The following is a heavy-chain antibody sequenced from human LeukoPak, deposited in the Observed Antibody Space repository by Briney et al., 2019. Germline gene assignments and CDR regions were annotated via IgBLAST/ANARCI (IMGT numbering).Heavy chain of an antibody. V-gene: IGHV3-21*01. CDR2: INTSSIYI. J-gene: IGHJ6*03. CDR1: GFTFSSYS. CDR3: ARGWSSGYYYYMDV. D-gene: IGHD2-8*01. Sequence: GGSLRLSCAASGFTFSSYSMNWVRQAPGKGLEWVSSINTSSIYIYYTNSMKDRFTISRDNAKNSLYLQMNSLRAEDTAVYYCARGWSSGYYYYMDVWGKGTTVTISS.